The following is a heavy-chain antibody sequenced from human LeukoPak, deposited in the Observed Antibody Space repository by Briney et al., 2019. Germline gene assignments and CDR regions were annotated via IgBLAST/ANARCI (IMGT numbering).Heavy chain of an antibody. J-gene: IGHJ4*02. CDR2: INHSGST. CDR1: GGSFSGYY. CDR3: ARAPFSTGDYYFDY. V-gene: IGHV4-34*01. Sequence: PSETLSLTCAVYGGSFSGYYWSWIRQPPGKGLEWIVEINHSGSTNYNPSLKSRVTISVDTSKNQFSLKLSSVTAADTAVYYCARAPFSTGDYYFDYWGQGTLVTVSS. D-gene: IGHD2/OR15-2a*01.